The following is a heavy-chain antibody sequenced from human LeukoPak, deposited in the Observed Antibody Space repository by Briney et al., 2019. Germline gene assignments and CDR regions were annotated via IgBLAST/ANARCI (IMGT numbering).Heavy chain of an antibody. V-gene: IGHV3-72*01. D-gene: IGHD6-19*01. CDR3: TITVAGTG. CDR2: TRNKANSYTT. J-gene: IGHJ4*02. CDR1: GFTFSDHY. Sequence: GGSLRLSCAASGFTFSDHYMDWVRQAPGKGLEWVGRTRNKANSYTTEYAASVKGRFTISRDDSKNTLYLQMNSLKTEDTAVYYCTITVAGTGWGQGTLVTVSS.